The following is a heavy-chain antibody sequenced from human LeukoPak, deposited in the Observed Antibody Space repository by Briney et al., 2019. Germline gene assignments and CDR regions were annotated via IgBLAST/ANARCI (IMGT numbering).Heavy chain of an antibody. V-gene: IGHV4-4*07. CDR3: AREASIEVTGSGYHFDY. D-gene: IGHD6-19*01. CDR2: IYSSGST. CDR1: GGSITNYY. Sequence: PSDTLSLTCTASGGSITNYYRGWLRQPAGKGLEWIARIYSSGSTDYNPSLKNRVTISVDKSKNQFSLRLTYVTAADTAVYYCAREASIEVTGSGYHFDYWGQGTLVTVSS. J-gene: IGHJ4*02.